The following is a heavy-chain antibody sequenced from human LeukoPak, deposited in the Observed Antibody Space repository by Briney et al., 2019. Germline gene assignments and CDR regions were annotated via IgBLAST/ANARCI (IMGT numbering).Heavy chain of an antibody. V-gene: IGHV7-4-1*02. Sequence: ASVKVSCKASGYTFTSYAMNWVRQAPGQGLEWMGCINTNTGNPTYAQGFTGRFVFSLDTSVSTAYLQISSLKAEHTAVYYCARDGGIVVVPARNWFDPWGQGTLVTVSS. CDR3: ARDGGIVVVPARNWFDP. CDR1: GYTFTSYA. D-gene: IGHD2-2*01. J-gene: IGHJ5*02. CDR2: INTNTGNP.